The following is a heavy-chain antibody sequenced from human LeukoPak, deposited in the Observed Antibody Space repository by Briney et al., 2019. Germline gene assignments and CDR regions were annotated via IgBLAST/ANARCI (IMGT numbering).Heavy chain of an antibody. V-gene: IGHV4-34*01. D-gene: IGHD6-6*01. Sequence: SETLSLTCAVYGGSFSGYYWSWNRQPPGKGLEWIGEINHSGSTNYNPSLKSRVTISVDTSKNQFSLKLSSVTAADTAVYYCARRLRAARPISPFDYWGQGTLVTVSS. CDR2: INHSGST. J-gene: IGHJ4*02. CDR1: GGSFSGYY. CDR3: ARRLRAARPISPFDY.